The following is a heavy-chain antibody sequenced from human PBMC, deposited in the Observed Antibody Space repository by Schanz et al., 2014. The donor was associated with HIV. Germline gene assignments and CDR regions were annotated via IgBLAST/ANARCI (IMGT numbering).Heavy chain of an antibody. V-gene: IGHV3-23*01. CDR2: ITDNGADT. Sequence: EVQLLDSGGGLVQPGGSLRLSCAASGFIFNNYAMNWVRQAPGKGLEWVSGITDNGADTYYADSVKGRFTISRDNSKNTLYLQMNSLRGEDTAVYYCATLETGATYYYYYYMDVWGQGTTVTVSS. D-gene: IGHD7-27*01. J-gene: IGHJ6*02. CDR3: ATLETGATYYYYYYMDV. CDR1: GFIFNNYA.